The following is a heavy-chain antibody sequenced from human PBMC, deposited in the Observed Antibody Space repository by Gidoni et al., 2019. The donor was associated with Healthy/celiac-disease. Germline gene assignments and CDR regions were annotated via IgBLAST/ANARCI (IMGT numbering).Heavy chain of an antibody. J-gene: IGHJ4*02. CDR2: ISASVGST. Sequence: EVQLVESGGVLVQTGGSLRLSCADSGFTFSSEAMSWVRQAPGKGLGCVSAISASVGSTYYADSVKGRFTISRDNSKNTLYLQMNSLRAEDTAVYYCAKDRLPRGFGELCDYWGQGTLVTVSS. V-gene: IGHV3-23*04. CDR3: AKDRLPRGFGELCDY. D-gene: IGHD3-10*01. CDR1: GFTFSSEA.